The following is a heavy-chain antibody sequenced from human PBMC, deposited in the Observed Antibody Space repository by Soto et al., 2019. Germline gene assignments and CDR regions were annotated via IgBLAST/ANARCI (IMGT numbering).Heavy chain of an antibody. V-gene: IGHV1-69*13. Sequence: SVKVSCNDSGGTLSSYAISWVRQATGQGLEWMGGIIPIFGTANYAQKFQGRVTITADESTSTAYMELSSLRSEDTAVYYCARAGSGSYYNSEYGMDVWGQGTTVTVSS. D-gene: IGHD3-10*01. J-gene: IGHJ6*02. CDR3: ARAGSGSYYNSEYGMDV. CDR2: IIPIFGTA. CDR1: GGTLSSYA.